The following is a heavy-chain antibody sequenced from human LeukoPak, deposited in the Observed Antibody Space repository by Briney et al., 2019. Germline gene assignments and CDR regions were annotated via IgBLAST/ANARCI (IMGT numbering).Heavy chain of an antibody. CDR1: GFTFSSYE. Sequence: GSLRLSCAASGFTFSSYEMNWVRQAPGKGLEWVSYISSSGSTIYYADSVKGRFTISRDNAKNSLYLQMNSLRAEGTAVYYCARVGGLLWFGNFDYWGQGTLVTVSS. J-gene: IGHJ4*02. CDR3: ARVGGLLWFGNFDY. CDR2: ISSSGSTI. D-gene: IGHD3-10*01. V-gene: IGHV3-48*03.